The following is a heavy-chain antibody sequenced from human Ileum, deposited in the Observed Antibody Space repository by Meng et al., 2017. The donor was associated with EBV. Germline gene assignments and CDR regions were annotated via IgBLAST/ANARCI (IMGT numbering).Heavy chain of an antibody. J-gene: IGHJ4*02. CDR3: ARDGYSSGSD. V-gene: IGHV4-61*08. CDR1: GGSVSSGGNY. Sequence: QGSGPGLVETSETWSLPCSVSGGSVSSGGNYWSLIRQPPGKGLEWIGYIYNSGSTNYNPSLKSRVTISVDTSKNQFSLKLSSVTAADTAVYYCARDGYSSGSDWGQGTLVTVS. D-gene: IGHD6-19*01. CDR2: IYNSGST.